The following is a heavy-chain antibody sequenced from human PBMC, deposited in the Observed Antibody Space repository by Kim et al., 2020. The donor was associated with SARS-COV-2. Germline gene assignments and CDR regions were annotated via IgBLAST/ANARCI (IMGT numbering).Heavy chain of an antibody. Sequence: GGSLRLSCAASGFSFSTYGMHWVRQAPGKGLEWVAVISHDRTNKLYADSVKGRFTIYRDNSRSTLFLQMNSLRSEDSAVYSCAKVGSAYDFFGFFDSWG. CDR3: AKVGSAYDFFGFFDS. CDR2: ISHDRTNK. CDR1: GFSFSTYG. D-gene: IGHD3-16*01. V-gene: IGHV3-30*18. J-gene: IGHJ4*03.